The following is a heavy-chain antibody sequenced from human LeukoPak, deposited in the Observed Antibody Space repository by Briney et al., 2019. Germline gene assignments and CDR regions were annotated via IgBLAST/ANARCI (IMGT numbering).Heavy chain of an antibody. Sequence: GGSLRLSCAASGFTFSSFWMSWVRPAPGKGLEWVANIKKDGSQKYYVDSVEGRFTISRDNAKNSLYLQMDSLRVDDTAVYYCTRVFGGYDVSDYWGQGTLVTVSS. CDR1: GFTFSSFW. CDR2: IKKDGSQK. J-gene: IGHJ4*02. D-gene: IGHD3-3*01. CDR3: TRVFGGYDVSDY. V-gene: IGHV3-7*03.